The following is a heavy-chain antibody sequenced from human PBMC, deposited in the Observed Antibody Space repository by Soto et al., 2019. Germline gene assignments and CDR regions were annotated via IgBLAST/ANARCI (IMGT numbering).Heavy chain of an antibody. Sequence: PSETLSLTCTVSGGSISSYYWSWIRQPPGKGLEWIGYIYYSGSTNYNPSLKSRVTISVDTSKNQFSLKLSSVTAADTAVYYCARVNRNDARLKRYYFDYWGQGTLVTVSS. CDR3: ARVNRNDARLKRYYFDY. CDR2: IYYSGST. V-gene: IGHV4-59*01. D-gene: IGHD1-20*01. J-gene: IGHJ4*02. CDR1: GGSISSYY.